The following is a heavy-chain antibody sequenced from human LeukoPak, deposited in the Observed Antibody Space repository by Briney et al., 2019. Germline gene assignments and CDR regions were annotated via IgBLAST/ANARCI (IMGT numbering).Heavy chain of an antibody. V-gene: IGHV4-31*03. CDR3: ARAVVVIHYFDY. D-gene: IGHD3-22*01. CDR2: IHYSGST. Sequence: KPSETLSLTCTVSGGSISSGGYYWSWIRQHPGKGLEWIGYIHYSGSTYYNPSLKSRVTISVDTSKNQFSLKLSSVTAADTAVYYCARAVVVIHYFDYWGQGTLVTVSS. J-gene: IGHJ4*02. CDR1: GGSISSGGYY.